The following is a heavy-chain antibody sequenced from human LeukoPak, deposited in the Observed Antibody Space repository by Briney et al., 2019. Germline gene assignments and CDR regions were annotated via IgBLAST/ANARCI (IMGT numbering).Heavy chain of an antibody. D-gene: IGHD3-22*01. CDR1: GYTFTSYG. V-gene: IGHV1-18*01. Sequence: ASVKVSCKASGYTFTSYGISWVRQAPGQGLEWMGWISAYNGNTNYAQKLQGRVTMTTDTSTSTAYMELRSLRSDDTAVYYCARFDYYDSIGSVDYWGQGTLVTVSS. J-gene: IGHJ4*02. CDR2: ISAYNGNT. CDR3: ARFDYYDSIGSVDY.